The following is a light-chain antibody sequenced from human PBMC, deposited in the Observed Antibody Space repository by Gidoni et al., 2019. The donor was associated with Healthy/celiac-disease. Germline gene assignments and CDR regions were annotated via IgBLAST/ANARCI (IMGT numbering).Light chain of an antibody. CDR3: QQRSNWPPLT. J-gene: IGKJ4*01. Sequence: EIVLTQPPATLPLSPGERATLSCRASQSVSSYLDWYHQKPVQAPRLLIYDASNRATGIPARFSCSGSGTDFALTISSLGPEDFAVYYCQQRSNWPPLTFGGGTKVEIK. CDR2: DAS. CDR1: QSVSSY. V-gene: IGKV3-11*01.